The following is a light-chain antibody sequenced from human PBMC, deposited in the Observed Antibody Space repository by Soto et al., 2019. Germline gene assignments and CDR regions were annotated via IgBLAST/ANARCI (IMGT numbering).Light chain of an antibody. J-gene: IGKJ5*01. CDR3: HQLNSYPIT. Sequence: IQLTQSPSSLSSSVGARVTITCRASQGISSYFAWYQQKPAKAPKLLIYAASTLQSGVPSRFSGSGSGTDFTLTISSLQPEDFATYFCHQLNSYPITFGEGTRLEIK. V-gene: IGKV1-9*01. CDR1: QGISSY. CDR2: AAS.